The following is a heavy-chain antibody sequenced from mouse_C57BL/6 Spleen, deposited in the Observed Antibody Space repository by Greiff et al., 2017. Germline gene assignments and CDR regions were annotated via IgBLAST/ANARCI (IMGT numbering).Heavy chain of an antibody. D-gene: IGHD2-5*01. J-gene: IGHJ3*01. Sequence: EVQLQQSGPGLVNPSQSLSLTCSVTGYSITSGYYWNWIRQFPGNKLEWMGYISYDGSNNYNPSLKNRISITRDTSKNQFFLKLNSVTTEDTATYYCARSNPFAYWGQGTLVTVSA. V-gene: IGHV3-6*01. CDR1: GYSITSGYY. CDR3: ARSNPFAY. CDR2: ISYDGSN.